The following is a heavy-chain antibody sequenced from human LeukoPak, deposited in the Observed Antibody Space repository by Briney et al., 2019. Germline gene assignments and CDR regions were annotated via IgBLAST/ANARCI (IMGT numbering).Heavy chain of an antibody. CDR3: ARGGAKAQRITIFGVVIGNWFDP. Sequence: ASVKVSCKASGYTFTSYDINWVRQATGQGLEWMGWMNPNSGNTGYAQKFQGRVTMTRNTSISTAYMELSSLRSEDTAVYYCARGGAKAQRITIFGVVIGNWFDPWGQGTLVTASS. J-gene: IGHJ5*02. V-gene: IGHV1-8*01. CDR1: GYTFTSYD. CDR2: MNPNSGNT. D-gene: IGHD3-3*01.